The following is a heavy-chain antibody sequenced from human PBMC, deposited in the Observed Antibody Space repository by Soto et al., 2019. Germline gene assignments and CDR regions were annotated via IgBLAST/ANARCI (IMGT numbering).Heavy chain of an antibody. CDR3: ARYSGKYQGPIDY. Sequence: QVQLVESGGGVVQPGRSLSLSCAASGFTFSHYGIHWVRQAPGKGREWLAVISYDGSNIHYADSVKGRFTVSRDNSKNTLYLQMNSLRAEDTAVYFCARYSGKYQGPIDYWGQGTLVTVSS. CDR1: GFTFSHYG. J-gene: IGHJ4*02. D-gene: IGHD1-26*01. V-gene: IGHV3-30*03. CDR2: ISYDGSNI.